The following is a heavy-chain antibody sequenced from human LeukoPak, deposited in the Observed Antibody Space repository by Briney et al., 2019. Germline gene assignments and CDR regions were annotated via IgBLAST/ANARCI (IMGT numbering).Heavy chain of an antibody. CDR1: GGSISSGSYY. J-gene: IGHJ3*02. CDR2: IYTSGST. Sequence: PSETLSLTCTVSGGSISSGSYYWSWIRQPAGKGLEWIGRIYTSGSTNYNPSLKSRVTISVDTSKNQFSLKLSSVTAADTAVYYCARERDGYNLAYDAFDIWGQGTMVTVSS. V-gene: IGHV4-61*02. D-gene: IGHD5-24*01. CDR3: ARERDGYNLAYDAFDI.